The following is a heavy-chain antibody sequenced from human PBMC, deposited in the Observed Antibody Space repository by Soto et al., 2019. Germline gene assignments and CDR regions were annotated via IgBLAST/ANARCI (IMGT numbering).Heavy chain of an antibody. J-gene: IGHJ4*02. Sequence: PSETLXLTCAVSGGXISSGGYSWSWIRQPPGKGLEWIGYIYHSGSTYYNPSLKSRVTISVDRSKNQFSLKLSSVTAADTAVYYCARDRPTLPFDYWGQGTLVTVSS. V-gene: IGHV4-30-2*01. CDR1: GGXISSGGYS. CDR2: IYHSGST. CDR3: ARDRPTLPFDY. D-gene: IGHD4-17*01.